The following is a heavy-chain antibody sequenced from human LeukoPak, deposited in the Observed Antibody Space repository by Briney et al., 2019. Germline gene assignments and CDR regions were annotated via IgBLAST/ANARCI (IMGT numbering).Heavy chain of an antibody. J-gene: IGHJ4*02. D-gene: IGHD1-26*01. V-gene: IGHV2-5*02. CDR3: AHTHSGNYWH. Sequence: SGPTLVKPTQTLTLTCTFSGFSLNTRDVGVGWIRQPPREALEWLALIYWDDYKHYSPSLKSRVSITKDTSKNQVVLTTTNMDPVDTATYYCAHTHSGNYWHCGQGALVTVSS. CDR1: GFSLNTRDVG. CDR2: IYWDDYK.